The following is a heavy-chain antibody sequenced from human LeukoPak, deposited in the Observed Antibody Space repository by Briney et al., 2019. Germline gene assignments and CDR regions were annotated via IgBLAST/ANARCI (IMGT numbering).Heavy chain of an antibody. CDR3: APTAEAYASWWKV. D-gene: IGHD2-15*01. J-gene: IGHJ4*02. Sequence: ASVKVSCKASGYKFTDDYMHWVRQAPGQGLEFMGWINPDSGFTNYAQKFKGRVTMTRDTSISTAYLEVRSLTSDDTAVYYCAPTAEAYASWWKVWGQGTLVTVSS. CDR2: INPDSGFT. CDR1: GYKFTDDY. V-gene: IGHV1-2*02.